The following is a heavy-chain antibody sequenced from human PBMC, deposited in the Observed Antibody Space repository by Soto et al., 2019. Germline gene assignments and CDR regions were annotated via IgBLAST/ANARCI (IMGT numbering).Heavy chain of an antibody. CDR1: GYTFTSYG. J-gene: IGHJ5*02. D-gene: IGHD3-3*01. CDR2: ISAYNGNT. CDR3: ARDAAYDFWSGYHYWFDP. V-gene: IGHV1-18*01. Sequence: ASVKVSCKASGYTFTSYGISWVRQAPGQGLEWMGWISAYNGNTNYAQKLQGRVTMTTDTSTSTAYMELRSLRSDDTAVYYCARDAAYDFWSGYHYWFDPWGQGTPVTVSS.